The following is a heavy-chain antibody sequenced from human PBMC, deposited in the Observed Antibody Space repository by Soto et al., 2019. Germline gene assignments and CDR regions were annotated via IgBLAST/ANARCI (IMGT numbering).Heavy chain of an antibody. J-gene: IGHJ5*02. Sequence: SVTLSLTCTVAGGSISSGGYYWSWIRQHPGKGLEWIGYIYYSGSTYYNPSLKSRVTISVDTSKNQFSLKLSSVTAADTAVYYCARAESVDYGDYSVWFDPWGQGTLVTVSS. CDR1: GGSISSGGYY. CDR3: ARAESVDYGDYSVWFDP. D-gene: IGHD4-17*01. V-gene: IGHV4-31*03. CDR2: IYYSGST.